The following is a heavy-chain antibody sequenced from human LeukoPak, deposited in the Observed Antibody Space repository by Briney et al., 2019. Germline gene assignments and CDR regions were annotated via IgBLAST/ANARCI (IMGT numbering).Heavy chain of an antibody. CDR1: GFTFRSYW. V-gene: IGHV3-7*01. Sequence: GGSLRLSCAASGFTFRSYWMSWVRQAPGKGLEWVANIKQDGSEKYYVDSVKGRFTISRDNAKNSLYLQMNSLRAEDTAVYYCARDPGITILGVAPGYFNYWGQGTLVTVSS. CDR3: ARDPGITILGVAPGYFNY. J-gene: IGHJ4*02. CDR2: IKQDGSEK. D-gene: IGHD3-3*01.